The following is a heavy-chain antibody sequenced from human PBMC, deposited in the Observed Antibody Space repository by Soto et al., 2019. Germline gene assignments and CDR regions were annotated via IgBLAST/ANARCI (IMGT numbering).Heavy chain of an antibody. CDR3: ARLEGLATISYYFDF. CDR2: INHSGIT. V-gene: IGHV4-34*01. Sequence: ASETLSLTCAVYGGSFSGYYWSWIRQPPGKGLEWIGDINHSGITNYNPSLKSRVTLSVDTSKSQFSLKLFSVTAADTAVYFCARLEGLATISYYFDFWGPGALVTVSS. J-gene: IGHJ4*02. CDR1: GGSFSGYY. D-gene: IGHD3-9*01.